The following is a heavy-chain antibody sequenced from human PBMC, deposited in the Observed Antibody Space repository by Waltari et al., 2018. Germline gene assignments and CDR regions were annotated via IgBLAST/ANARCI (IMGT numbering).Heavy chain of an antibody. Sequence: VQLVQSGAEVKKPGSSVKFSCQASGVTFSSYPHSWVRQAPGQGLEWMGRIIPILGTANYAQKFQGRVTITADKSTSTAYMELSSLRSEDTAVYYCASPRRYYGDYYFDYWGQGTLVTVSS. CDR2: IIPILGTA. CDR3: ASPRRYYGDYYFDY. D-gene: IGHD4-17*01. V-gene: IGHV1-69*08. J-gene: IGHJ4*02. CDR1: GVTFSSYP.